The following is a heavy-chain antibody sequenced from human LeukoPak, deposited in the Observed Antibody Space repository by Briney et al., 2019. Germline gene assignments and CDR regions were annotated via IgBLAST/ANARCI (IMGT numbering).Heavy chain of an antibody. CDR2: IIPILGIA. CDR3: ARVVVPAAANWFDP. Sequence: ASVKVSCKASGGTFSSYAISWVRQAPGQGLEWMGRIIPILGIANYAQKFQGRVTITADKSTSTAYMELSSLRSEDTAVYYCARVVVPAAANWFDPWGQGTLVTVSS. D-gene: IGHD2-2*01. CDR1: GGTFSSYA. V-gene: IGHV1-69*04. J-gene: IGHJ5*02.